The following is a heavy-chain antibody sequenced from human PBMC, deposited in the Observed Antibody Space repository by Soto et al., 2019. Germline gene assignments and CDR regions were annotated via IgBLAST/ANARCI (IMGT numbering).Heavy chain of an antibody. V-gene: IGHV4-31*03. D-gene: IGHD4-17*01. J-gene: IGHJ4*02. CDR1: GGSITSGGYY. CDR2: IYYSGST. CDR3: ARAVRLRLDN. Sequence: QVQLQESGPGLVKPSQTLSLTCTVSGGSITSGGYYWSWIRQHPGKGLEWIGYIYYSGSTYYNPSLKSRANISLHTTKNQFSLNLSSVTAADTATYYCARAVRLRLDNWGQGTLVTVSS.